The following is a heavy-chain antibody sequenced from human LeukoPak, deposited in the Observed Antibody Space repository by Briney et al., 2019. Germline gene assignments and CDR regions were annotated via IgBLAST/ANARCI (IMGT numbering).Heavy chain of an antibody. CDR2: ISSEGKTT. CDR1: GFISSPYA. Sequence: PGGSLRLSCSASGFISSPYAMHWVRQAPGKGLECVSSISSEGKTTYYADSVKGRFTISRDNSKNTLYLQMSSLRPEDTAVYYCAGRFWSGYSPFPHYYYGMDVWGQGTTVTVSS. CDR3: AGRFWSGYSPFPHYYYGMDV. J-gene: IGHJ6*02. D-gene: IGHD3-3*01. V-gene: IGHV3-64D*06.